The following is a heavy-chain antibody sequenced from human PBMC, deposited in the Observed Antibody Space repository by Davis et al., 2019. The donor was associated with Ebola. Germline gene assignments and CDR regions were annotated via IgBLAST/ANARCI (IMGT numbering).Heavy chain of an antibody. Sequence: AASVKVSCKASGYTFISYGITWVRQAPGQGLEWMGWISPYNGNTNYSQKLQGRVTMTTDTSTSTAYMELRSLRSDDTAVYYCARKWELLLHAFDIWGQGTMVTVSS. V-gene: IGHV1-18*01. J-gene: IGHJ3*02. CDR2: ISPYNGNT. CDR1: GYTFISYG. D-gene: IGHD1-26*01. CDR3: ARKWELLLHAFDI.